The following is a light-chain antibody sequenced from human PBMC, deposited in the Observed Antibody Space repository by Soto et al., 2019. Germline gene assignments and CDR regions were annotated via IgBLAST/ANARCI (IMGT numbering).Light chain of an antibody. Sequence: QLVLTQSPSASASLGASVKLTCTLNSGHSNYAIAWHQQQPEKGPRYLMKLNSDGSHTKGGGIPDRFSGSSSGAERYLTISSLQSEDEADYYCQTWTTGIVVFGGGTKVTVL. V-gene: IGLV4-69*01. CDR1: SGHSNYA. CDR3: QTWTTGIVV. J-gene: IGLJ2*01. CDR2: LNSDGSH.